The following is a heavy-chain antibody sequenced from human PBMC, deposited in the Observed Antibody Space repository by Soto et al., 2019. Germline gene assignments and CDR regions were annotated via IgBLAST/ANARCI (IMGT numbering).Heavy chain of an antibody. D-gene: IGHD3-10*01. CDR3: ARRPGFGHAFDI. Sequence: SETLSLTCAVSGGSIISTYWWNWVRQPPGKGLEWIGEIYHSGTTNYNPSLQRRVTISVDTSKNQFSLKLSSVTAADTAVYYCARRPGFGHAFDIWGQGTMVTVSS. CDR1: GGSIISTYW. J-gene: IGHJ3*02. CDR2: IYHSGTT. V-gene: IGHV4-4*02.